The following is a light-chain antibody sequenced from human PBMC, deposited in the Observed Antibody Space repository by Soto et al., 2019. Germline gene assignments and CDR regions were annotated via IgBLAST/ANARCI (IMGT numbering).Light chain of an antibody. CDR1: QSVSSY. J-gene: IGKJ1*01. CDR3: QQRSKWPPT. CDR2: DAS. Sequence: EIVLTQSPATLSLSPLERATLSCIASQSVSSYLAWYQQKPGQAPRLLIYDASNRATGIPARFSGSGSGTDFTLTISSLEPEDFAVYYCQQRSKWPPTFGQGTKVDIK. V-gene: IGKV3-11*01.